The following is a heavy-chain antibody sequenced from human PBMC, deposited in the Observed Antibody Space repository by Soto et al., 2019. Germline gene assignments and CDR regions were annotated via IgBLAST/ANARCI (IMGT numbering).Heavy chain of an antibody. D-gene: IGHD2-8*02. CDR2: ISGHGRST. CDR3: AKDPPTGVSDRGLSFQH. V-gene: IGHV3-23*01. CDR1: GFTFSTYA. J-gene: IGHJ1*01. Sequence: EVELLESGGGLVQPGGSLRLSCEASGFTFSTYAMSWVRQAPGKGLEWVSAISGHGRSTYYADSVKGRFTISRDNSMNTLYLQMHGLRADDTAVYYCAKDPPTGVSDRGLSFQHWGQGTLVTVSS.